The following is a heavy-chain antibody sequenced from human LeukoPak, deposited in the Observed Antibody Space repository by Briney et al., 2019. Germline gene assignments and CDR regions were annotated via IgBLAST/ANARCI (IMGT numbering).Heavy chain of an antibody. CDR2: INHSGST. V-gene: IGHV4-34*01. D-gene: IGHD3-3*01. Sequence: SETLSLTCAVYGGSFSGYYWSWIRQPPGKGLEWIGEINHSGSTNYTPSLKSRVTISVDTSKNQFSLKLSSVTAADTAVHYCARGSPFFPFDYWGQGTLVTVSS. CDR1: GGSFSGYY. CDR3: ARGSPFFPFDY. J-gene: IGHJ4*02.